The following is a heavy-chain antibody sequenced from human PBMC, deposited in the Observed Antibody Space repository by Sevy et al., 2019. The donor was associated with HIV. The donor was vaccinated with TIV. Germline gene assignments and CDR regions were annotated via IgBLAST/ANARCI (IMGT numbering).Heavy chain of an antibody. CDR3: ARHPVFRCSGGSCQGFYYYYYMDV. CDR1: GYSFTSYW. Sequence: GESLKISCKGSGYSFTSYWISGVRQMPGKGLEWMGRIDPSDSYTNYSPSFQGHVTISADKSISTAYLQWSSLKASDNAMYYCARHPVFRCSGGSCQGFYYYYYMDVWGKRTTVTVSS. V-gene: IGHV5-10-1*01. D-gene: IGHD2-15*01. CDR2: IDPSDSYT. J-gene: IGHJ6*03.